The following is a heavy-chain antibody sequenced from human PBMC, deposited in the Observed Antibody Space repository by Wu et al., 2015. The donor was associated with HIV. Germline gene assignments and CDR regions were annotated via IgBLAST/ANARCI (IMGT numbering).Heavy chain of an antibody. J-gene: IGHJ4*02. V-gene: IGHV1-69*05. Sequence: QVQLVQSGAEVKKPGSSVKVSCKASGGTFSSYAISWVRQAPGQRLEWMGGIIPIFGTANYAQKFQGRVTITTDESTSTAYMELSSLRSEDTAVYYCARGRTKSFYYDSSGYYYRLDYWGQGTLVTVSS. CDR2: IIPIFGTA. CDR1: GGTFSSYA. D-gene: IGHD3-22*01. CDR3: ARGRTKSFYYDSSGYYYRLDY.